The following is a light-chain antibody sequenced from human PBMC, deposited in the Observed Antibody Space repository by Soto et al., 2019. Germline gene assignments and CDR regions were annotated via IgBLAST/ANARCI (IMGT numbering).Light chain of an antibody. V-gene: IGKV3-11*01. J-gene: IGKJ4*01. CDR2: DAS. Sequence: EIVLTQSPATLSLSPGERATLSCRASQSVSSYSAWYQQKPGQAPRLLIYDASNRATGIPARFSGGGSGTDFTLTISSLEPEDFAVYYCQQRVNWPLSFGGGTKWIS. CDR1: QSVSSY. CDR3: QQRVNWPLS.